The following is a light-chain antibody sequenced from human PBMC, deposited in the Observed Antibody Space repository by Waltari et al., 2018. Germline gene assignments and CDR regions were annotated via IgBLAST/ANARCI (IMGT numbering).Light chain of an antibody. J-gene: IGKJ3*01. CDR3: YQHYITPFT. Sequence: DIVMTQSPDSLAVSLGERATINCKSSQSVLYSSNNKNYLSWYQQKPGQPPKLLIYWASTWESGVPDRFTGGGSGTDFTLTISSLQAEDVAVYYFYQHYITPFTFGPGTKVDIK. V-gene: IGKV4-1*01. CDR2: WAS. CDR1: QSVLYSSNNKNY.